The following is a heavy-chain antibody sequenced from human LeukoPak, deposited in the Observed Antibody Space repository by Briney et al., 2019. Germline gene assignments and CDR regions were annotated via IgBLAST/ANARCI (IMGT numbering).Heavy chain of an antibody. Sequence: AASVKVSCKASGYTFTGYYMHWVRQAPGQGLEWMGWINPNSGGTNYAQKFQGRVTMTRDTSISTAYMELSRLRSDDTAVYYCARDTSPIAVAGTGQDWGQGTLVTVSS. CDR3: ARDTSPIAVAGTGQD. CDR1: GYTFTGYY. D-gene: IGHD6-19*01. J-gene: IGHJ4*02. CDR2: INPNSGGT. V-gene: IGHV1-2*02.